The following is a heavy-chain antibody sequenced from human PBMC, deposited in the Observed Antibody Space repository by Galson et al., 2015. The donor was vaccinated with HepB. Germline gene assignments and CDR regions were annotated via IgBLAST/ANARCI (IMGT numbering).Heavy chain of an antibody. CDR3: ARDVGATPFAGEGYFDY. J-gene: IGHJ4*02. CDR2: IIPIFGTA. V-gene: IGHV1-69*13. CDR1: GGTFSSYA. D-gene: IGHD1-26*01. Sequence: SVKVSCKASGGTFSSYAISWVRQAPGQGLEWMGGIIPIFGTANYAQKFQGRVTITADESTSTAYMELSSLRSEDTAVYYCARDVGATPFAGEGYFDYWGQGTLVTVSS.